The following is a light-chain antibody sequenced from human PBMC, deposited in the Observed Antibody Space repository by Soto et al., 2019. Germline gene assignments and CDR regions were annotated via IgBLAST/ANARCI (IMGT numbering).Light chain of an antibody. V-gene: IGLV2-14*01. Sequence: QSALTQPASVSGSPGQSITISCTGTSSDVGGYNYVSWYQQHPGKAPKLMIYEVSNRPSGVSNRFSGSKSGNTASLTISGLQAEDEADYYCSSLTTSFTYVFGTGTKLTVL. CDR1: SSDVGGYNY. J-gene: IGLJ1*01. CDR2: EVS. CDR3: SSLTTSFTYV.